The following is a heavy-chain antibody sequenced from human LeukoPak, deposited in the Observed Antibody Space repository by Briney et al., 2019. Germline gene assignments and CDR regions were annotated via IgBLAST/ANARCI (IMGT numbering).Heavy chain of an antibody. Sequence: GGSLRLSCAASGFTSSSYWMHWVRQAPGKGLVWVSRINSDESSTDYADSVKGRFTISRDNAKNTLYLQMNSLRAEDTAVYYCARGRGSYSWFDPWGQGTLVTVSS. V-gene: IGHV3-74*01. CDR3: ARGRGSYSWFDP. CDR1: GFTSSSYW. J-gene: IGHJ5*02. D-gene: IGHD3-10*01. CDR2: INSDESST.